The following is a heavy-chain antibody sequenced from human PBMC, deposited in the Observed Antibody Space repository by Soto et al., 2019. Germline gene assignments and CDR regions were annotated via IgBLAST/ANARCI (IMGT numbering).Heavy chain of an antibody. D-gene: IGHD2-2*01. CDR1: GFTFSSYA. J-gene: IGHJ6*02. CDR3: ARDLGRYCSSTSCRYYYYGMDV. CDR2: ISYDGSNK. V-gene: IGHV3-30-3*01. Sequence: SLRLSCAASGFTFSSYAMHWVRQAPGKGLEWVAVISYDGSNKYYADSVKGRFTISRDNSKNTLYLQMNSLRAEDTAVYYCARDLGRYCSSTSCRYYYYGMDVWGQGTTVTVSS.